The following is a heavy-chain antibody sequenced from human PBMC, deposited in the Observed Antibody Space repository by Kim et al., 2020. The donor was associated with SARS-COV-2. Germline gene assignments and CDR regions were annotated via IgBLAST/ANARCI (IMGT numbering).Heavy chain of an antibody. D-gene: IGHD3-10*01. J-gene: IGHJ4*02. V-gene: IGHV1-8*01. CDR1: GYTFTSYD. CDR2: MNPNSGNT. Sequence: ASVKVSCKASGYTFTSYDINWVRQATGQGLEWMGWMNPNSGNTGYAQKFQGRVTMTRDTSISTAYMELSSLRSEDTAVYYCARYGSGTQWTDYWGQGTLVTVSS. CDR3: ARYGSGTQWTDY.